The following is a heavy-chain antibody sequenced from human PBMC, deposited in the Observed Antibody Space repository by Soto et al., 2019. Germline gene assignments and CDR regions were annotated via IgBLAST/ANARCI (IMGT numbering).Heavy chain of an antibody. CDR3: TTTRPGTNVFDN. D-gene: IGHD6-13*01. CDR2: IRSKTDGGTT. V-gene: IGHV3-15*01. CDR1: GITFSNAW. J-gene: IGHJ3*02. Sequence: EVLLVESGGDLVEPGGSLRLSCAASGITFSNAWMNWVRQAPGKGLEYIGRIRSKTDGGTTEYAAPVEGRFTISRDDSKNTLYLQMGGLKTEDTAVYYCTTTRPGTNVFDNWGQGTLDTVSS.